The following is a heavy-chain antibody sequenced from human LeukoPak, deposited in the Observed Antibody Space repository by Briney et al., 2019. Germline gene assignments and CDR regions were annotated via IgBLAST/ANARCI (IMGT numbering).Heavy chain of an antibody. Sequence: SETLSLTCAVYGGSFSGYYWSWIRQPPGKGLEWIGEINHSGSTNYNPSLKSRVTISVDTSKNQFSLKVSSVTAADTAVYYCARGRSNYYGMDVWGQGTTVTVSS. J-gene: IGHJ6*02. CDR3: ARGRSNYYGMDV. CDR1: GGSFSGYY. V-gene: IGHV4-34*01. CDR2: INHSGST. D-gene: IGHD1-26*01.